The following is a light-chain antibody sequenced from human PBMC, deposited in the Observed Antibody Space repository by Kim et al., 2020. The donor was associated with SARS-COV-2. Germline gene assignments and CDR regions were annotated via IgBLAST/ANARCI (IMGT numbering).Light chain of an antibody. J-gene: IGKJ4*01. CDR2: AAS. Sequence: AHAGDRVTITCRASQGISSYLAWYQQKPGKAPELLIYAASTLQSGVPSRFSGSGSGTDFTLTISSLQPEDFATYYCQQLKSYPLTFGGGTKVDIK. V-gene: IGKV1-9*01. CDR3: QQLKSYPLT. CDR1: QGISSY.